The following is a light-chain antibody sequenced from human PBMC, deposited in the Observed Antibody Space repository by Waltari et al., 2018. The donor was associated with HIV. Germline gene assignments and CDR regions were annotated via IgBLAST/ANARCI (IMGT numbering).Light chain of an antibody. CDR1: SSDVGGYKY. CDR3: CSYAGSYTLV. V-gene: IGLV2-11*01. CDR2: YVT. J-gene: IGLJ3*02. Sequence: QSALTQPRSVSGSPGQSVTLPCTGTSSDVGGYKYVSWYQQHPAKAPKLMIYYVTKRPSGVPDRFSGSKSVNTASLTISGLEAEDEADYYCCSYAGSYTLVFGGGTKLTVL.